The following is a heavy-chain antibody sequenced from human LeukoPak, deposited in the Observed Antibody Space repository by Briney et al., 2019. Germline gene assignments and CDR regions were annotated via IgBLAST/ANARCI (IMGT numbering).Heavy chain of an antibody. V-gene: IGHV3-33*01. CDR3: ARDSRLSYGLDY. Sequence: SGRSLRLSCAASGFIFRRNGMHWVRQVPGKGLEWVALIWYDGSKTYYADSVKGRFTISRDNSRNTLFLQMNSLRAEDTAVYYCARDSRLSYGLDYWGQGTLVTVSS. D-gene: IGHD5-18*01. CDR2: IWYDGSKT. CDR1: GFIFRRNG. J-gene: IGHJ4*02.